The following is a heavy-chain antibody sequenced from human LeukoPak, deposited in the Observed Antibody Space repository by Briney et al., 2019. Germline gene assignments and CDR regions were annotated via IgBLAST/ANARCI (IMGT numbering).Heavy chain of an antibody. CDR1: GGSISSGGYY. CDR3: ARAPGGGAGPYYFDF. J-gene: IGHJ4*02. D-gene: IGHD1-1*01. Sequence: SETLSLTCTVSGGSISSGGYYWSWIRQHPEKGLEWIGHTSYSGSTYYNPSLKSRVTLSGDTSKNQFSLKLSSVTAADTAVYCCARAPGGGAGPYYFDFWGQGTLVTVSS. CDR2: TSYSGST. V-gene: IGHV4-31*03.